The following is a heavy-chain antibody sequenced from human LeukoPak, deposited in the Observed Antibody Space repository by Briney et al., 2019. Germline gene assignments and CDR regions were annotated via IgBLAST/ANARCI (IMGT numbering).Heavy chain of an antibody. J-gene: IGHJ4*02. CDR3: AKEGYCSGGSCYSNFDY. CDR1: GFTFSSYG. V-gene: IGHV3-23*01. D-gene: IGHD2-15*01. Sequence: GGTLRLSCAASGFTFSSYGMSWVRQAPGKGLEWVSAISGSGGSTYYADSVKGRFTISRDNSKNTLYLQMNSLRAEDTAVYYCAKEGYCSGGSCYSNFDYWGQGTLVTVSS. CDR2: ISGSGGST.